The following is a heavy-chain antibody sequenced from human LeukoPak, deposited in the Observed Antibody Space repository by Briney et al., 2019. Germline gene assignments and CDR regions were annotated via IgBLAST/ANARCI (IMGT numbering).Heavy chain of an antibody. D-gene: IGHD6-19*01. V-gene: IGHV3-30*18. CDR2: MSYDGSNK. Sequence: PGGSLRLSCAASGFTFSSYGMHWVRQAPGKGLEWVAVMSYDGSNKYYADSVKGRFTISGDNSKNTLYLQMNSLRAEDMAVYYCAKDPRDSSGWYGWGQGTLVTVSS. CDR1: GFTFSSYG. J-gene: IGHJ4*02. CDR3: AKDPRDSSGWYG.